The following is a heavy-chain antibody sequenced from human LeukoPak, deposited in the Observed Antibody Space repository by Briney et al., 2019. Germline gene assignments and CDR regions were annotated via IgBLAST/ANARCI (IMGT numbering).Heavy chain of an antibody. CDR2: ISGSGGST. J-gene: IGHJ5*02. CDR1: GFTFSSYA. CDR3: AKDIDPTAIRYWFDP. V-gene: IGHV3-23*01. Sequence: GGSPRLSCAASGFTFSSYAMSWVRQAPGKGLEWVSAISGSGGSTYYADSVKGRFTISRDNSKNTLYLQMNSLRAEDTAVYYCAKDIDPTAIRYWFDPWGQGTLVTVSS. D-gene: IGHD4-11*01.